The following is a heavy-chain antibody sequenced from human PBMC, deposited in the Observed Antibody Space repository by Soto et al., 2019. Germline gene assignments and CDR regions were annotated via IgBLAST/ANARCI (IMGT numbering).Heavy chain of an antibody. Sequence: EVQLVESGGGLVQPGGSLRLSCAASGFTFSNYAMDWVRQAPGKVLEYVSGISSNGVGTYYANSVKDRFTISRDNSKNTLYLQMGRLRAEEMAVYYWARREPSDCYYMDVWGKGNSVTVSS. CDR3: ARREPSDCYYMDV. V-gene: IGHV3-64*01. CDR1: GFTFSNYA. CDR2: ISSNGVGT. J-gene: IGHJ6*03.